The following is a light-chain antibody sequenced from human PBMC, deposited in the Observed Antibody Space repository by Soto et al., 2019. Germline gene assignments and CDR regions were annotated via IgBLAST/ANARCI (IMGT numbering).Light chain of an antibody. CDR1: QSVSSN. Sequence: ESVLTQSPGTLSLSPGDRATLSCRASQSVSSNLAWYQQKPGQAPRLLIYGASSRATGIPDRFSGSGSGTDFTLTISRLEPEDFAVYYCQQYGSSRWTFGQGTKVDI. J-gene: IGKJ1*01. V-gene: IGKV3-20*01. CDR2: GAS. CDR3: QQYGSSRWT.